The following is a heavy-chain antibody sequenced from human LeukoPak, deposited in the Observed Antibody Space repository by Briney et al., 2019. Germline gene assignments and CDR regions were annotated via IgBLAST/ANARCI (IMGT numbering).Heavy chain of an antibody. CDR1: GFTFDEYA. Sequence: GGSLRLSCSASGFTFDEYAMHWVRQAPGKGLEWVSSISWNSGSIGYADSVEGRFTISRDNAKNSLYLQMNSLRAEDTALYYCAKGTYGSGTLNWFDPWGQGTLVTVSS. CDR2: ISWNSGSI. D-gene: IGHD3-10*01. J-gene: IGHJ5*02. V-gene: IGHV3-9*01. CDR3: AKGTYGSGTLNWFDP.